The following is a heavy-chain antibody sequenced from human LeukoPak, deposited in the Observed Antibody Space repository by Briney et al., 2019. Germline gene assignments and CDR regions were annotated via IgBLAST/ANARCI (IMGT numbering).Heavy chain of an antibody. J-gene: IGHJ4*02. V-gene: IGHV4-59*08. D-gene: IGHD6-6*01. CDR2: IYHSGDT. CDR3: ARHNFARPFDY. Sequence: RPSETLSLTCAVHGGSFSSSYWSWIRQPPGKGLEWIGYIYHSGDTNSNPSLKSRVTISMDTSKNQFSLKLSSVAAADTAVYYCARHNFARPFDYWGQGTLVTVSS. CDR1: GGSFSSSY.